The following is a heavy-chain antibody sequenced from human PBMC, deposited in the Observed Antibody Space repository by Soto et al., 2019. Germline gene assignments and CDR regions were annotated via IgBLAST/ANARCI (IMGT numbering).Heavy chain of an antibody. J-gene: IGHJ6*02. CDR3: ARSSGTYPPSRYYYGLDV. D-gene: IGHD1-26*01. V-gene: IGHV1-18*01. Sequence: ASVKFTCNASGYTFTSYGFSWVRQAPGQWLEWMGWISAYNCDTNYPQKFQARVTMTTDPSTSTAYLDLRSLRSDDTAVYYCARSSGTYPPSRYYYGLDVWGQGTTVTVSS. CDR1: GYTFTSYG. CDR2: ISAYNCDT.